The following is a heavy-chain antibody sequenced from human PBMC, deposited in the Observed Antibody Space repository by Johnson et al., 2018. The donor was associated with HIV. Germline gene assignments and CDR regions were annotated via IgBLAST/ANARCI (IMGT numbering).Heavy chain of an antibody. CDR2: ISSSGSVI. CDR3: ARACRDGYTCDAFDI. D-gene: IGHD5-24*01. V-gene: IGHV3-11*04. Sequence: QVQLVESGGGVVQPGRSLRLSCAASGFSFSDYYMNWIRQAPGKGLEWVSYISSSGSVIYYADFVRGRFTISRDNAKKSVYLQMNSLRAEDTAVYYCARACRDGYTCDAFDIWGQGTMVTVSS. J-gene: IGHJ3*02. CDR1: GFSFSDYY.